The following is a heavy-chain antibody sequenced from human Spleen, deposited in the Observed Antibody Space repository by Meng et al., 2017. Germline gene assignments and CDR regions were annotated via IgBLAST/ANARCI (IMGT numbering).Heavy chain of an antibody. J-gene: IGHJ6*02. CDR3: AKARRSSGWTENYYGMDV. V-gene: IGHV3-23*01. CDR2: IGDSGGRM. D-gene: IGHD6-19*01. CDR1: GFTFNTYT. Sequence: GESLKISCAASGFTFNTYTMNSVRQVPGKGLEWVSSIGDSGGRMYYAESVKGRFTISRDNSKNTLYLQMDSLRAEDTALYHCAKARRSSGWTENYYGMDVWGQGTTVTVSS.